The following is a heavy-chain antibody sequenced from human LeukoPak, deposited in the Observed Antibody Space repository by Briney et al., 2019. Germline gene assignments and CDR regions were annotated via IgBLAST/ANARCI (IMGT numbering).Heavy chain of an antibody. CDR2: INSDGSSS. Sequence: GGSLRLSCEASGFTFSRYWMYWVRQAPGKGLVWVSYINSDGSSSNYADSGKGRFTISRDNAKNTVYLQMTSLRVEDTAVYYCAKTQFDFYVWGSYRYRIDAFDIWGQGTMVTVSS. V-gene: IGHV3-74*01. CDR3: AKTQFDFYVWGSYRYRIDAFDI. CDR1: GFTFSRYW. D-gene: IGHD3-16*02. J-gene: IGHJ3*02.